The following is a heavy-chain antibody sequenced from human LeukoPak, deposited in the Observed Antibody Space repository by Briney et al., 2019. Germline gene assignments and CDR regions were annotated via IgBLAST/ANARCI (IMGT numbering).Heavy chain of an antibody. V-gene: IGHV4-38-2*02. J-gene: IGHJ4*02. CDR3: ASSGWYEGGID. D-gene: IGHD6-19*01. CDR2: IYHSGRT. CDR1: GYSISSGFY. Sequence: SETLSLTCIVSGYSISSGFYWGWIRQPPGKGLEWIGTIYHSGRTYYNPSLNSRVTISVDTSKNQFSLKLSSVTAADTAVYYCASSGWYEGGIDWGQGTLVTVSS.